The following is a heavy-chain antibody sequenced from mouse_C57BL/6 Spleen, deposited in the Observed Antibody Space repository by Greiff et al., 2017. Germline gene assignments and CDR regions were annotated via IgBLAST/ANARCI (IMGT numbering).Heavy chain of an antibody. D-gene: IGHD1-1*01. CDR1: GFTFSSYA. CDR2: ISDGGSYT. V-gene: IGHV5-4*03. Sequence: EVKVEESGGGLVKPGGSLKLSCAASGFTFSSYAMSWVRQTPEKRLEWVATISDGGSYTYYPDNVKGRFTISRDNAKNNLYLQMSHLKSEDTAMYYCARGDYYGSSYGYFDVWGTGTTVTVSS. CDR3: ARGDYYGSSYGYFDV. J-gene: IGHJ1*03.